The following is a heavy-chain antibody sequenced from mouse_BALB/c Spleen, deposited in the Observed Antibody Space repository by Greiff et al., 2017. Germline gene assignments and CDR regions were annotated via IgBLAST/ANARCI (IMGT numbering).Heavy chain of an antibody. CDR1: GFTFTDYY. Sequence: EVMLVESGGGLVQPGGSLRLSCATSGFTFTDYYMSWVRQPPGKALEWLGIIRNKANGYTTEYSASVKGLFPISRDNSQSILYLHLNTLSDEDSATYYCTREGPYYRYDGGDYSALAYWGQGTSVTVSS. J-gene: IGHJ4*01. CDR2: IRNKANGYTT. D-gene: IGHD2-14*01. CDR3: TREGPYYRYDGGDYSALAY. V-gene: IGHV7-3*02.